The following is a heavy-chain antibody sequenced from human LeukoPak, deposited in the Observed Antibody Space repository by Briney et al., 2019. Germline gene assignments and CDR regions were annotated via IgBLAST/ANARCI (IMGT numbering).Heavy chain of an antibody. CDR2: INHSGST. D-gene: IGHD1-26*01. V-gene: IGHV4-34*01. J-gene: IGHJ5*02. CDR3: ARGIVAGNWFDP. CDR1: GGSFSGYY. Sequence: SETLSLTCAVYGGSFSGYYWSWIRQPPGKGLEWIGEINHSGSTNYNPSLNSRVTISVDTSKNQFSLKLSSVTAADTAVYYCARGIVAGNWFDPWGQGTLVTVSS.